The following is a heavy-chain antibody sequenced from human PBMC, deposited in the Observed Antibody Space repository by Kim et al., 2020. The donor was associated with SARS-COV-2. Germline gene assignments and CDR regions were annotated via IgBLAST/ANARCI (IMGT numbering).Heavy chain of an antibody. Sequence: GGSLRLSSAASGFTFSSYWMTWVRQAPGKGLEWVANIKQDGNQKYYVDSVKGRFTISRDNAKNSLYLQMNSLRAEDTAVYYCARDGDLYSSGKDAFDIWG. CDR3: ARDGDLYSSGKDAFDI. D-gene: IGHD6-19*01. CDR2: IKQDGNQK. CDR1: GFTFSSYW. V-gene: IGHV3-7*01. J-gene: IGHJ3*02.